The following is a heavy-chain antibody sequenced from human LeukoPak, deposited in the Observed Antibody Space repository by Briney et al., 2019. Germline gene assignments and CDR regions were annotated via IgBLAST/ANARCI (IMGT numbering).Heavy chain of an antibody. V-gene: IGHV4-39*02. CDR1: GGSISVNHYY. D-gene: IGHD6-6*01. J-gene: IGHJ4*02. Sequence: SETLSLTCSVSGGSISVNHYYWGWIRQPPGKGLEWIGSGLYTGNTYSNPSLRSRVTISVDTSKNEFSLKMNSVTAADTAVYYCAREHRSSKYFDSWGQGALMIVSS. CDR2: GLYTGNT. CDR3: AREHRSSKYFDS.